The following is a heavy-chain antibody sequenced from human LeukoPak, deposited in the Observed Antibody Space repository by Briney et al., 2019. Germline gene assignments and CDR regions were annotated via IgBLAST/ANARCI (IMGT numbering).Heavy chain of an antibody. CDR2: ITTSGRT. Sequence: PGGSLRLSCEASGFTFSSYGMSWVRQAPGKGLEWVSCITTSGRTYYADSVQGRFTISRDNSKNTLYLQMNSLRAEDTAVYYCAKDMYYDSSGPVFDYWGQGTLVTVSS. V-gene: IGHV3-23*01. J-gene: IGHJ4*02. D-gene: IGHD3-22*01. CDR1: GFTFSSYG. CDR3: AKDMYYDSSGPVFDY.